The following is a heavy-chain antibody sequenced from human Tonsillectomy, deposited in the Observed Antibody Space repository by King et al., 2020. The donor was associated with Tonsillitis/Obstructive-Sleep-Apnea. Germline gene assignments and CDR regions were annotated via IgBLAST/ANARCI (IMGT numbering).Heavy chain of an antibody. Sequence: LQLQESGPGLVKPSETLSLTCTVSGGSISSDTYYWGWIRQPPGKGLEWIGNIYYSGTTYYNLSLKSRVTISVDTSKNQFSLTLSSLTAADTAVYYCAGRYSTSWYGGAFNIWGHGTMVTVSS. V-gene: IGHV4-39*01. CDR1: GGSISSDTYY. J-gene: IGHJ3*02. D-gene: IGHD6-13*01. CDR3: AGRYSTSWYGGAFNI. CDR2: IYYSGTT.